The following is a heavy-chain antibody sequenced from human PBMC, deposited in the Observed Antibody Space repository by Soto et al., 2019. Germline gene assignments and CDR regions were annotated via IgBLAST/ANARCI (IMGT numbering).Heavy chain of an antibody. CDR1: GFTFSSCW. CDR3: ARVFSSTPNWFAP. D-gene: IGHD6-19*01. V-gene: IGHV3-7*03. J-gene: IGHJ5*02. CDR2: IKQDGSVR. Sequence: EVQLVESGGGLVQPGGSLRLSCVGSGFTFSSCWMSWVRQAPGKGLEWVANIKQDGSVRYYVDSVKGRFTISRDNAMNSLYLQMYSLRVEDTAMYYCARVFSSTPNWFAPGGQETLVTVSS.